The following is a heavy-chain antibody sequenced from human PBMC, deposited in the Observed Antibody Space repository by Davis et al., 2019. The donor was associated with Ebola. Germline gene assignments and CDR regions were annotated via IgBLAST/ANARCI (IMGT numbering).Heavy chain of an antibody. CDR3: ARHVCSGGSCYSGYYYYYGMDV. J-gene: IGHJ6*02. CDR2: FDPGDSGT. V-gene: IGHV5-51*01. CDR1: GYSFSSYW. Sequence: GESLKIFCSGPGYSFSSYWIGWGRQMHGQGLEGKGIFDPGDSGTRYSPSFQGQVTISADKSISTAYLQWSSLKASDTSMYYCARHVCSGGSCYSGYYYYYGMDVWGQGTTVTVSS. D-gene: IGHD2-15*01.